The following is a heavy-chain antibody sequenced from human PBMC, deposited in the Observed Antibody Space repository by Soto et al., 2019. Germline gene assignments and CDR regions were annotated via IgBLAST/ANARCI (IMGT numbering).Heavy chain of an antibody. V-gene: IGHV3-23*01. CDR1: GFTFRNQD. CDR3: AKDRQFRSYYESAGHYND. D-gene: IGHD3-22*01. CDR2: ISGRGVVT. J-gene: IGHJ4*02. Sequence: EVQLLESGGGLVQPGGSLRLTCVGSGFTFRNQDMRWVRQAPGKGLEWVSGISGRGVVTYYADSVKGRFTISRENSKNTLYLQMNNLRANDTAVYYCAKDRQFRSYYESAGHYNDWGQGTLVTVSS.